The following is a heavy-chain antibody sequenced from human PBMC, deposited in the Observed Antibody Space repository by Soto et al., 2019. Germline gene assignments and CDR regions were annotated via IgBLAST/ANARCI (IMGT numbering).Heavy chain of an antibody. D-gene: IGHD5-12*01. CDR2: ISSTSTYI. J-gene: IGHJ4*01. Sequence: PGGSLRLSRGASGFTFSTHSMNWVRQAPGKGLQWVSSISSTSTYIYYADSLKGRFTISRDNAKNSVYLQMNSLRAEDTAVYYCVRHSGYALDYWGHGTLVTVSS. V-gene: IGHV3-21*01. CDR1: GFTFSTHS. CDR3: VRHSGYALDY.